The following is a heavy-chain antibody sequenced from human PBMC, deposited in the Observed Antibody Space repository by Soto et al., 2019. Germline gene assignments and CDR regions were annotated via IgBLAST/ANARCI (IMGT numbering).Heavy chain of an antibody. CDR2: ISGSGGAT. CDR3: AKYLLEDTSSICGG. Sequence: LRLSCAASGFTFSSFGMAWVRQGPGKGLEWVSAISGSGGATYYADSVKGRFTISRDNSKNTLSLQMSSLGAEDTAVYYCAKYLLEDTSSICGGWGRGTLVTVSA. CDR1: GFTFSSFG. J-gene: IGHJ4*02. D-gene: IGHD5-18*01. V-gene: IGHV3-23*01.